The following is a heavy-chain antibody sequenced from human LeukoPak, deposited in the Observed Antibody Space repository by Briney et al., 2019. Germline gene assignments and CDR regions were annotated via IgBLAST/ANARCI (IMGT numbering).Heavy chain of an antibody. J-gene: IGHJ1*01. CDR2: IIPIFGTA. Sequence: GASVKVSCKASGGTFSSYAISWVRQAPGQGLEWMGRIIPIFGTANYAQKFQGRVMITTDESTSTAYMELSSLRSEDTAVYYCARLRSSAGYFQHWGQGTLVTVSS. V-gene: IGHV1-69*05. CDR1: GGTFSSYA. D-gene: IGHD6-25*01. CDR3: ARLRSSAGYFQH.